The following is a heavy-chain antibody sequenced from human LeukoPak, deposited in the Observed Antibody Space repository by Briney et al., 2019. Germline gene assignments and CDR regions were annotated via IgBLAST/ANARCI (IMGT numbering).Heavy chain of an antibody. CDR3: ARDVTAYGAFDI. CDR1: GFTFRSYG. D-gene: IGHD2-21*01. J-gene: IGHJ3*02. V-gene: IGHV3-30*03. Sequence: PGGSLRLSCAASGFTFRSYGMHWVRQTPGKGLEWVAVISFDGSNKYYADSVKGRFIVSRDNSKNTVYLQMNSLRAEDTDVYYCARDVTAYGAFDIWGQGTMVTVSS. CDR2: ISFDGSNK.